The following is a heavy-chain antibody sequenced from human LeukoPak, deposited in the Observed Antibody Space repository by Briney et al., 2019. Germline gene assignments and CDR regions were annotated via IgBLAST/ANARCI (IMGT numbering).Heavy chain of an antibody. V-gene: IGHV3-30*18. Sequence: GGSLRLSCAASGFTFSSAAMNWVRQAPGKGLEWVSFISYDGNDQYYADSVKGRFTISRDNPKNTVYLQMNSLSTEDTAIYYCAKDHSHPHGRSSSYSNFCDYWGQGTLVAVSS. D-gene: IGHD6-13*01. CDR3: AKDHSHPHGRSSSYSNFCDY. CDR2: ISYDGNDQ. J-gene: IGHJ4*02. CDR1: GFTFSSAA.